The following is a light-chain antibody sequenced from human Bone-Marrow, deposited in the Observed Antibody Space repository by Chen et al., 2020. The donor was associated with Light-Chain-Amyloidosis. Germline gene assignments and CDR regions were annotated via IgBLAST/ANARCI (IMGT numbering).Light chain of an antibody. CDR3: QQRNNWPLT. V-gene: IGKV3-15*01. J-gene: IGKJ4*01. Sequence: EIVMTQSPATLSVSPGESATLSCMASQNINNNFAWYQQKPGQAPRLLMHGASTRATGIPARFSSSGSGTEFTLTISSLQPEDFAVYYCQQRNNWPLTFGGGTKVEI. CDR1: QNINNN. CDR2: GAS.